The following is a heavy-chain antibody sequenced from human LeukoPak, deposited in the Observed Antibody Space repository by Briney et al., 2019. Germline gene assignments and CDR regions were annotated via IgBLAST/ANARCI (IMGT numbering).Heavy chain of an antibody. V-gene: IGHV3-30*18. Sequence: PGGSLRLSCAASGFTFSSYGMHWVRQAPGKGLDWVAVISSDISNKYYADSVKGRFTISRDISKNTVYLQMNSLRVEDTAVYYCAKDFYWAFDYWGQGTLVTVSS. CDR3: AKDFYWAFDY. J-gene: IGHJ4*02. CDR2: ISSDISNK. D-gene: IGHD2-8*02. CDR1: GFTFSSYG.